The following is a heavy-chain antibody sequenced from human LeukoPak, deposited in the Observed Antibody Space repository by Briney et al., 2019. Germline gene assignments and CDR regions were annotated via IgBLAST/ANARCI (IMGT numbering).Heavy chain of an antibody. Sequence: SETLSLTCTVSGGSISSYYWSWIRQPPGKGLEWIGHIYYSGSTNYNPSLKSRVTISVDTSKNQFSLKLTSVTAADSAMYYCVSGAESSYSSVDFWGQGALVAVSS. CDR3: VSGAESSYSSVDF. CDR2: IYYSGST. CDR1: GGSISSYY. D-gene: IGHD3-22*01. J-gene: IGHJ4*02. V-gene: IGHV4-59*12.